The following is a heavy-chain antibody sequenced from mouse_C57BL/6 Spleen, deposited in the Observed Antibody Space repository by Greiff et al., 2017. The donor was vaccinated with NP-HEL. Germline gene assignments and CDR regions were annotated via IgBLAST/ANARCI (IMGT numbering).Heavy chain of an antibody. V-gene: IGHV1-15*01. Sequence: VQLQQSGAELVRPGASVTLSCKASGYTFTDYEMHWVKQTPVHGLEWIGAIDPESGGTSYNQKFKGTAILTADKSSSTAYMELRRLTSEDSAVYYCTRGGYYFMDYWGQGTSVTVSS. J-gene: IGHJ4*01. CDR1: GYTFTDYE. D-gene: IGHD2-3*01. CDR3: TRGGYYFMDY. CDR2: IDPESGGT.